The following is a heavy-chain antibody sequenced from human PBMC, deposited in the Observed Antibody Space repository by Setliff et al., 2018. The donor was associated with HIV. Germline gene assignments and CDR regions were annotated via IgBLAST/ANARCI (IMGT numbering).Heavy chain of an antibody. V-gene: IGHV1-69*10. Sequence: SVKVSCKASGGTFTNSAIGWVRQAPGQGLEWMGAIVPILGIANSAQKFQGRVTITTDESTSTVHMELSSLTSEDTAVYYCARGRSRYYYDGSGYYVDYWGQGTLVTVSS. CDR1: GGTFTNSA. J-gene: IGHJ4*02. D-gene: IGHD3-22*01. CDR2: IVPILGIA. CDR3: ARGRSRYYYDGSGYYVDY.